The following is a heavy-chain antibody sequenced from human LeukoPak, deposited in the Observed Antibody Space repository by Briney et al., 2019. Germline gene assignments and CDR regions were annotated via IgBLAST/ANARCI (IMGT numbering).Heavy chain of an antibody. V-gene: IGHV4-59*12. Sequence: RPSETLSLTCTVSGGSISSYYWSWIRQPPGKGLEWIGYIYYSGSTNYNPSLKSRVTMSVDTSNNQFSLKLSSVAAADTAVYYCARSVLDETYYMDVWGKGTTVTVSS. CDR1: GGSISSYY. J-gene: IGHJ6*03. D-gene: IGHD3-16*01. CDR2: IYYSGST. CDR3: ARSVLDETYYMDV.